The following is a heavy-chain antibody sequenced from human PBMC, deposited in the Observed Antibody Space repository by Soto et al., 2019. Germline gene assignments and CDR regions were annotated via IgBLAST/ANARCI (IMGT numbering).Heavy chain of an antibody. J-gene: IGHJ6*02. D-gene: IGHD3-10*02. V-gene: IGHV3-23*01. CDR3: ASRGYCVRTGWLADYYARDV. CDR1: GVTFSRNS. Sequence: EVQLLESGGGLVQPGGSLRLSCAASGVTFSRNSMSWVRQAPGTGPELVSGISVSGDTTHYADFVKVRFTITSDTYKSTMYLQVTRLRAEDSDVYYCASRGYCVRTGWLADYYARDVWGQGTTVTVSS. CDR2: ISVSGDTT.